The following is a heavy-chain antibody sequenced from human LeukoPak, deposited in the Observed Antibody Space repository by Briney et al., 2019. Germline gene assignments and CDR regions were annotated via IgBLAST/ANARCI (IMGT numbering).Heavy chain of an antibody. D-gene: IGHD3-22*01. CDR3: ARARGDYYDSSGYSAGAFDI. CDR1: GGTFSSYA. J-gene: IGHJ3*02. Sequence: SVKVSCKASGGTFSSYAISWVRQAPGQGLEWMGGIIPIFGTANYAQKFQGRVTITADESTSTAYMELSSLRSEDTAVYYCARARGDYYDSSGYSAGAFDIWGQGTMVTVSS. V-gene: IGHV1-69*13. CDR2: IIPIFGTA.